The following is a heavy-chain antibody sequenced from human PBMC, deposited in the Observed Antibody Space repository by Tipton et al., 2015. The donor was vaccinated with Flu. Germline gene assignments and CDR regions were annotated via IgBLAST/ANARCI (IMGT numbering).Heavy chain of an antibody. V-gene: IGHV4-38-2*02. CDR1: GYSISSGYY. Sequence: TLSLTCTVSGYSISSGYYWGWIRQPPGKGLEWIGSIYHSGSTYYNPSLKSRVTISVDTSKNQFSLKLSSVTAADTAVYYCARGPEQWLVNPHYFDYWGQGTLFTFSS. CDR2: IYHSGST. D-gene: IGHD6-19*01. J-gene: IGHJ4*02. CDR3: ARGPEQWLVNPHYFDY.